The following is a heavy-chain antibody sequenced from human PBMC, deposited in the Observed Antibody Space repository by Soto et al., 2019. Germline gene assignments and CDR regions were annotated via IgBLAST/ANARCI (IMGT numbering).Heavy chain of an antibody. Sequence: EVQLLESGGGLVQPGGSLRLSCAASGFTFSSYAMSWVRQAPGKGLEWVSAIRGSGGSTYYADSVKGRFTISRDTSKNTLYLQMNSLSAEDTAVYYCAKGGAWELLPFDYWGQGTLVTVSS. V-gene: IGHV3-23*01. D-gene: IGHD1-26*01. CDR3: AKGGAWELLPFDY. CDR2: IRGSGGST. J-gene: IGHJ4*02. CDR1: GFTFSSYA.